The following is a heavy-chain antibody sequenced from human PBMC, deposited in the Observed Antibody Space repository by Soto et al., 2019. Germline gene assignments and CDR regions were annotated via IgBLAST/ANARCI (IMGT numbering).Heavy chain of an antibody. CDR3: ARIRYCSSTSCYGYYYYYMDV. D-gene: IGHD2-2*01. CDR2: INHSGST. V-gene: IGHV4-34*01. J-gene: IGHJ6*03. Sequence: SETLSLTCAVYGGSFSGYYWSWIRQPPGKGLECIGEINHSGSTNYNPSLKSRVTISVDTSKNQFSLKLSSVTAADTAVYYCARIRYCSSTSCYGYYYYYMDVWGKGTTVTVSS. CDR1: GGSFSGYY.